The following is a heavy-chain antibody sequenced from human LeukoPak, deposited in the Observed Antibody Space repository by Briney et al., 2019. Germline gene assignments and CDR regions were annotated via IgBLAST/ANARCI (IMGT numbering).Heavy chain of an antibody. Sequence: GGSLRLSCAASGFTFSNYGMHWVRQAPGKGLEWVSYIRSSSSAMYYADSVKGRFTISRDNSKNTLYLQMNSLRAEDTAGYYCASIDFAQILQHWGQGTLVTVSS. CDR2: IRSSSSAM. D-gene: IGHD3/OR15-3a*01. V-gene: IGHV3-48*01. J-gene: IGHJ1*01. CDR1: GFTFSNYG. CDR3: ASIDFAQILQH.